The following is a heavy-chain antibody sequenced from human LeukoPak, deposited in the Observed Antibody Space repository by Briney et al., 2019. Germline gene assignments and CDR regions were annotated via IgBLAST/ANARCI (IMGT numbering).Heavy chain of an antibody. CDR2: SSDYNDNT. V-gene: IGHV1-18*01. Sequence: ASVKVSCKASGYTFTSYGISWVRQAPGQGLEWMGWSSDYNDNTNYAQKLQGRVTMTTDTSTSTAYMELRSLRSDDTAVYYCARGVGYYGSGTYYNSRENAFDIWGQGTMVTVSS. CDR3: ARGVGYYGSGTYYNSRENAFDI. D-gene: IGHD3-10*01. J-gene: IGHJ3*02. CDR1: GYTFTSYG.